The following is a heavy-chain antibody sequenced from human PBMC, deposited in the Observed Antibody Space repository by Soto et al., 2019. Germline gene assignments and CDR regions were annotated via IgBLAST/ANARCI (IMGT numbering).Heavy chain of an antibody. Sequence: EVQLVETGGGLIQPGGSLRLSCAASGFTVSSNYMSWVRQAPGKGLEWVSVIYSGGSTYYADSVKGRFTISRDNSKNTLYLQMNSLRAEDTAVYYCVSGYDWEEYYYYGMDVWGQGTTVTVSS. J-gene: IGHJ6*02. CDR3: VSGYDWEEYYYYGMDV. D-gene: IGHD5-12*01. CDR2: IYSGGST. V-gene: IGHV3-53*02. CDR1: GFTVSSNY.